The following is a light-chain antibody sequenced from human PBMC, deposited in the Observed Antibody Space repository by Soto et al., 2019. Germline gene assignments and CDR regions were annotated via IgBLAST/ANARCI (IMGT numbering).Light chain of an antibody. J-gene: IGKJ1*01. V-gene: IGKV3-20*01. Sequence: EIVLTQYPGTLSLSQGERATLSCRASQSVSSSSLAWYQQKPGQAPRLLIHDVYNRATGIPDRFSGSGSGTDFTLTISRLEPEDFAVYYCQQYGGSPETFGQGTKVDI. CDR1: QSVSSSS. CDR3: QQYGGSPET. CDR2: DVY.